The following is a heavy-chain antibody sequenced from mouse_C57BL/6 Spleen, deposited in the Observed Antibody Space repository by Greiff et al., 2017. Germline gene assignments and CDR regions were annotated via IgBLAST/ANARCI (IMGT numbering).Heavy chain of an antibody. CDR1: GFSLTSYG. V-gene: IGHV2-2*01. CDR2: IWSGGST. Sequence: VMLVESGPGLVQPSQSLSITCTVSGFSLTSYGVHWVRQSPGKGLEWLGVIWSGGSTDYNAAFISRLSISKDNSKSQVFFKMNSLQADDTAIYYCARKYYGSSSLYAMDYWGQGTSVTVSS. J-gene: IGHJ4*01. D-gene: IGHD1-1*01. CDR3: ARKYYGSSSLYAMDY.